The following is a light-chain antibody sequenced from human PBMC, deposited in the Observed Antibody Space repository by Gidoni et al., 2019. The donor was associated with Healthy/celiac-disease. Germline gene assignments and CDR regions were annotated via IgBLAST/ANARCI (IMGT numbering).Light chain of an antibody. CDR1: KSGDKY. CDR2: QDS. Sequence: SYELTQPPSVSVSPGRTASTTCSGDKSGDKYACWYQQKPGQSPVLVIYQDSKRPSGIPERFSGSNSGNTATLTISGTQAMDEADYYCQAWDSSTSVVFGGGTKLTVL. CDR3: QAWDSSTSVV. V-gene: IGLV3-1*01. J-gene: IGLJ2*01.